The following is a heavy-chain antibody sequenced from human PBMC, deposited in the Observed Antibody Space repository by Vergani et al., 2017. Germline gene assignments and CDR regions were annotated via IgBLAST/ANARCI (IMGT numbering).Heavy chain of an antibody. CDR3: ASQEYSSSSAFDY. CDR2: ISYDGSNK. V-gene: IGHV3-30*03. J-gene: IGHJ4*02. CDR1: GFTFSSYG. Sequence: QVQLVESGGGVVQPGRSLRLSCAASGFTFSSYGMHWVRQAPGKGLEWVAVISYDGSNKYYADSVKGRFTISRDNSKNTLYLQMNSLRAEDTAVYYCASQEYSSSSAFDYWGQGTLVTVSS. D-gene: IGHD6-6*01.